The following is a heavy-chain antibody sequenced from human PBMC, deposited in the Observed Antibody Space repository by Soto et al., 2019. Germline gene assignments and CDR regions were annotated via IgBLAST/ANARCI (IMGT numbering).Heavy chain of an antibody. Sequence: GSLRLSCAASGFTFSSYAMSWVRQAPGKGLEWVSAISGSGGSTYYADSVKGRSTISRDNSKNMLFLQINSLRDDDSAVYYCAKRPASIITFDYWGQGTPVTVSS. V-gene: IGHV3-23*01. J-gene: IGHJ4*02. CDR3: AKRPASIITFDY. D-gene: IGHD2-2*01. CDR2: ISGSGGST. CDR1: GFTFSSYA.